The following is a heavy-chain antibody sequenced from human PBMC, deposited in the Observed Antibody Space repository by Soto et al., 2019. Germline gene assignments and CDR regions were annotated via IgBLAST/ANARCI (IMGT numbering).Heavy chain of an antibody. Sequence: QVQLVQSGAEVKKPGASVKVSCKASGYTFTSHDINWVRQATGQGPEWVGWMNPNSANAGYAQKFQGRVTMTRDTSISTAYMELSSLRSEDTALYYCVTHSSGSDYWGQGTLVTVSS. J-gene: IGHJ4*02. D-gene: IGHD6-19*01. CDR1: GYTFTSHD. CDR3: VTHSSGSDY. CDR2: MNPNSANA. V-gene: IGHV1-8*01.